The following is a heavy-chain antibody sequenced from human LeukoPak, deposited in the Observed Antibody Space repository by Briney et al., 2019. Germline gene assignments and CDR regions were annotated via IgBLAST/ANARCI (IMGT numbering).Heavy chain of an antibody. CDR3: ARSSYVSYYMDV. D-gene: IGHD3-16*01. V-gene: IGHV4-39*01. J-gene: IGHJ6*03. Sequence: PSETLSLTCTVSGGSISSGSYYWGWIRQPPGKGPEWIGTIYFSGSTYYNPSLKSRVTISVDTSKNQFSLKLSSVTAADTAVYYCARSSYVSYYMDVWGKGTTVTVSS. CDR2: IYFSGST. CDR1: GGSISSGSYY.